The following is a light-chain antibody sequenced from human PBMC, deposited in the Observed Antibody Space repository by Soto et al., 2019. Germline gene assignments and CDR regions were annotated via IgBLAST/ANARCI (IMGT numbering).Light chain of an antibody. V-gene: IGLV4-69*01. CDR1: SGHSTYA. Sequence: QPVLTQSPSASASLGASVKVTCTLSSGHSTYAIAWHQQQPEKGPRYLMKLNSDGSHNKGDGIPDRFSGSSSGAERYLTISSLKSEDEAYYYCQTWCTGIHVVGTGTMVXVL. J-gene: IGLJ1*01. CDR3: QTWCTGIHV. CDR2: LNSDGSH.